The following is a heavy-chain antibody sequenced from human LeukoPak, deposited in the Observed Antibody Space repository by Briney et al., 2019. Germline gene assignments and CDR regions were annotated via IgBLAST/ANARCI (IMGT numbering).Heavy chain of an antibody. J-gene: IGHJ4*02. D-gene: IGHD6-13*01. CDR1: GGSISSSSYY. CDR2: IYYSGST. CDR3: ARGHQGIAAAGTMDY. Sequence: SETLSLTCTVSGGSISSSSYYWGWIRQPPGKGLEWIGSIYYSGSTYYNPSLKSRVTISVDTSKNQFSLKLSSVTAADTAVYYCARGHQGIAAAGTMDYWGQGTLVTVSS. V-gene: IGHV4-39*01.